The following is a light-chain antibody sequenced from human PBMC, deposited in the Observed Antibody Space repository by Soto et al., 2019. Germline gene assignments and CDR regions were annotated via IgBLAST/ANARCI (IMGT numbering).Light chain of an antibody. CDR3: QQYNTRT. Sequence: DIQMTQSPSTLSASVGDRVTITCRASQSISSWLAWYQQKPGKAPKLLIYDASSLESRVPSRFSGSGSGTEFTLTIISLQPDDFSSYYCQQYNTRTFGQGTKVEIK. J-gene: IGKJ1*01. CDR2: DAS. V-gene: IGKV1-5*01. CDR1: QSISSW.